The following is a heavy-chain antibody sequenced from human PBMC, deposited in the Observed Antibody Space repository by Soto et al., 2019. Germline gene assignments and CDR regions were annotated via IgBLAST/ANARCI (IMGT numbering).Heavy chain of an antibody. CDR3: ARILFGRSVAGGYFYMDV. CDR1: GFSLSNGKVG. V-gene: IGHV2-26*01. J-gene: IGHJ6*03. Sequence: HVTLKESGPVLVKPTETLTLTCTVSGFSLSNGKVGVSWIRQPPGKALEWLAHIFSNDEISYRTSLKSRLTISEDTSKSQVVLTMTNVDPVDTATYYCARILFGRSVAGGYFYMDVWGKGTTVTVSS. D-gene: IGHD6-19*01. CDR2: IFSNDEI.